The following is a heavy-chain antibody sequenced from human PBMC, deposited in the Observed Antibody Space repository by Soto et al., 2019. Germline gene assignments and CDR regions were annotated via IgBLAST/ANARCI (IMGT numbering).Heavy chain of an antibody. CDR1: GYTFFTYD. Sequence: QGHLVQSGVEVKTPGASVKVSCQASGYTFFTYDISWVRQAPGQGLEWMGWISTYSGDTKYEQKFQGRVTMTTDTSTTTAYLELRSLRSDDTAADYCARHHGPTTSENWFDPWGQGTLVTVSS. V-gene: IGHV1-18*01. CDR3: ARHHGPTTSENWFDP. D-gene: IGHD5-12*01. J-gene: IGHJ5*02. CDR2: ISTYSGDT.